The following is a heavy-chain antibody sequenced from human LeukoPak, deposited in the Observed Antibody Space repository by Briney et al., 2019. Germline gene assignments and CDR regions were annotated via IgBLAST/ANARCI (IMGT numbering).Heavy chain of an antibody. CDR2: IYYNGST. V-gene: IGHV4-59*01. Sequence: SETLSLTCTVSGGSISSYYWSWIRQPPGKGLEWIGDIYYNGSTNYNPSLKNRVAISVNASKTQFSLKLRSVPAPDTAMYYCARGGCSSSWLTPHYYYYGMDVWGQGTTVTVSS. CDR1: GGSISSYY. CDR3: ARGGCSSSWLTPHYYYYGMDV. D-gene: IGHD6-13*01. J-gene: IGHJ6*02.